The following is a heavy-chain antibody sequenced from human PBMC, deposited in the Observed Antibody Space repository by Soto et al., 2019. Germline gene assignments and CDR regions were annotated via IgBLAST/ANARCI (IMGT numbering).Heavy chain of an antibody. CDR2: IYHNGNT. D-gene: IGHD3-10*01. J-gene: IGHJ4*02. CDR3: ASEGSESYSFDH. V-gene: IGHV4-31*03. Sequence: SETLSLTCNVSGGPISSGDYYWSWIRQHPGKGLEWIGYIYHNGNTHYNTSLKSRVTISLDTSKNQFSLNLSSVTAADTAVYYCASEGSESYSFDHWGQGALVTVSS. CDR1: GGPISSGDYY.